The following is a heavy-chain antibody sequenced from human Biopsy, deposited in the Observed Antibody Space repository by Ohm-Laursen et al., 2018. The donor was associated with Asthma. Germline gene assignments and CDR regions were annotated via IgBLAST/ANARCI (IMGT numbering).Heavy chain of an antibody. J-gene: IGHJ4*02. CDR3: ARRGGVRRYFDY. D-gene: IGHD3-16*01. Sequence: SDTLSLTCTVSGGSMSSSSYYWGWIRQPPGKGLEWMGSISYTGSAYHNPSLKSRVTISADTSKNHFSLKLSSVTAADTAVYFCARRGGVRRYFDYWGQGTLVTVSS. CDR2: ISYTGSA. CDR1: GGSMSSSSYY. V-gene: IGHV4-39*02.